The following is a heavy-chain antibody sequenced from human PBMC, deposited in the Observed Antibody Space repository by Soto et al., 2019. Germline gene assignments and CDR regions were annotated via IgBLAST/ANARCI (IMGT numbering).Heavy chain of an antibody. V-gene: IGHV4-34*01. Sequence: PSETLSLTCAVYGDSFSGYYWSWIRQSPGKGLEWIGQINHSGSTNYNPSLKSRVTISVDTSKNQFSLSLSSVTAADTAVYYCARGATRIQLWPFDYWGQGTLVTVSS. J-gene: IGHJ4*02. D-gene: IGHD5-18*01. CDR2: INHSGST. CDR3: ARGATRIQLWPFDY. CDR1: GDSFSGYY.